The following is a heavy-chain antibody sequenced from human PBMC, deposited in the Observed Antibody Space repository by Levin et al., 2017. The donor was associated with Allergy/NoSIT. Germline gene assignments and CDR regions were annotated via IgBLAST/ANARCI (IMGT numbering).Heavy chain of an antibody. Sequence: ASVKVSCKASGYTFTGYYMHWVRQAPGQGLEWMGWINPNSGGTNYAQKFQGRVTMTRDTSISTAYMELSRLRFDDTAVYYCARDEAGCDGYNSGSDYWGQGTLVTVP. CDR3: ARDEAGCDGYNSGSDY. V-gene: IGHV1-2*02. CDR2: INPNSGGT. D-gene: IGHD5-24*01. CDR1: GYTFTGYY. J-gene: IGHJ4*02.